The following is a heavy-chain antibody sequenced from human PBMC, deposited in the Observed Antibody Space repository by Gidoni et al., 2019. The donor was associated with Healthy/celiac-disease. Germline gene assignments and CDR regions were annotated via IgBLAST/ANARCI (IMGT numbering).Heavy chain of an antibody. J-gene: IGHJ3*02. D-gene: IGHD3-22*01. V-gene: IGHV3-7*05. CDR2: IKQNGSGK. Sequence: VQLVESGGGVVQPGGSLRRSCAAAGFTFSSYWMSWVRQAPGKGLEWVANIKQNGSGKYYVDSVKGRFTISRDNAKNSLYLQMNSLRAEDTAVYYCARERMIVVVIGAFDIWGQGTMVTVSS. CDR1: GFTFSSYW. CDR3: ARERMIVVVIGAFDI.